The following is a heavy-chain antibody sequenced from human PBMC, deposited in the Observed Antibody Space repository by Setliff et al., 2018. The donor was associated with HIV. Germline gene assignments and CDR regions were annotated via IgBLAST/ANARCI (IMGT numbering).Heavy chain of an antibody. V-gene: IGHV4-59*01. Sequence: PSETLSLTCTVSGGSIRTYYWSWIRQPPGRGLEWLGYVYNTGHTSSNPSLESRFTMSLDTSKNQVSLKVKFVTAADTAIYYCSRGRTDTAMAHDYWGQGIPVTVST. CDR2: VYNTGHT. D-gene: IGHD5-18*01. J-gene: IGHJ4*02. CDR1: GGSIRTYY. CDR3: SRGRTDTAMAHDY.